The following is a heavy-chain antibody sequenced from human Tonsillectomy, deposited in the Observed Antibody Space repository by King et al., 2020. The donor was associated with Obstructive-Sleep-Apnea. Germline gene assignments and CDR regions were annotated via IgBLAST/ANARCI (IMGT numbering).Heavy chain of an antibody. CDR3: ARLVDDYGDYVNWYFDL. Sequence: VQLVESGGGLVQPGGSLRLSCVASGFTFRTQSMTWVRQAPGKGLEWVSYISRDSSTIYYADSVKGRFTISRDNAKNSLYLQMRSLRAADTAVYYCARLVDDYGDYVNWYFDLWGRGTLVTVSS. CDR2: ISRDSSTI. V-gene: IGHV3-48*01. J-gene: IGHJ2*01. CDR1: GFTFRTQS. D-gene: IGHD4-17*01.